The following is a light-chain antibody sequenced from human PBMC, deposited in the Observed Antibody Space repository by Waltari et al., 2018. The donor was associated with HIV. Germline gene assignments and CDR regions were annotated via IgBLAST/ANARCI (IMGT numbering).Light chain of an antibody. J-gene: IGLJ3*02. Sequence: QSVLTQPPSASGTPGQRVTISCSGSRSNIGINYIYWYQQLPGTAPKLLIFRNYQRPSGGPDRFSGSKSGTSASLAISGLRSEDEADYYWAAWDDSLSGVVFGEGTKLTVL. CDR2: RNY. V-gene: IGLV1-47*01. CDR3: AAWDDSLSGVV. CDR1: RSNIGINY.